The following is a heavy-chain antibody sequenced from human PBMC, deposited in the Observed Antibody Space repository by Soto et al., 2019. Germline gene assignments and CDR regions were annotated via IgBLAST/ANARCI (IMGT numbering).Heavy chain of an antibody. CDR2: INHSGST. CDR3: ARFGQQWLSGGSAYYFDY. CDR1: GGSFSGYY. V-gene: IGHV4-34*01. J-gene: IGHJ4*02. Sequence: ASETLSLTCAVYGGSFSGYYWSWIRQPPGKGLEWIGEINHSGSTNYNPSLKSRVTISVDTSKNQFSLKLSSVTAADTAVYYCARFGQQWLSGGSAYYFDYWGQGTLVTVSS. D-gene: IGHD6-19*01.